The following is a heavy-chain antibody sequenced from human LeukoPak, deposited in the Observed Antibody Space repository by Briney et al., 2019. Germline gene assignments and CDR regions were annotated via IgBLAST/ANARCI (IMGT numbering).Heavy chain of an antibody. Sequence: GGSLRLSCVASGFASSSYWMTWVRQAPGKGLEWVASINQDGSDKHYVDSAKGRFKISRNVADNSLYVQMNSLRAEDTAVYYCGRVRYHYGMDVWGKGTTVTVSS. CDR2: INQDGSDK. J-gene: IGHJ6*04. D-gene: IGHD1-14*01. CDR3: GRVRYHYGMDV. CDR1: GFASSSYW. V-gene: IGHV3-7*03.